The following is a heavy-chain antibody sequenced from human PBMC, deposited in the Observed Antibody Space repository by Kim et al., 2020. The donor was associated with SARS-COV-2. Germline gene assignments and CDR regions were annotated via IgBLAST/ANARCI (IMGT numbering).Heavy chain of an antibody. CDR1: GFTFSTYW. CDR3: ARRSCGGGRCSLDS. CDR2: INGDGSST. Sequence: GGSLRLSCAASGFTFSTYWMHWVRQAPGKGLVCVSGINGDGSSTNYADSVKGRFTISRDNAKNTLYLQISSLRAEDTAVYFCARRSCGGGRCSLDSWGQGTLVTVSS. J-gene: IGHJ4*02. D-gene: IGHD2-15*01. V-gene: IGHV3-74*01.